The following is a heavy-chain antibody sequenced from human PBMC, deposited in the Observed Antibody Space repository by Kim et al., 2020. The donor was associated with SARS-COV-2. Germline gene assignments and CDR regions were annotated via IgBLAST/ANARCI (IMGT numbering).Heavy chain of an antibody. J-gene: IGHJ5*02. CDR3: ARGRSYNWNYRNRNWFDP. Sequence: SETLSLTCAVYGGSFSGYYWSWIRQPPGKGLEWIGEINHSGSTNYNPSLKSRVTISVDTSKNQFSLKLTSVTAADTAVYYCARGRSYNWNYRNRNWFDPWGQGTLVTVSS. D-gene: IGHD1-7*01. CDR2: INHSGST. CDR1: GGSFSGYY. V-gene: IGHV4-34*01.